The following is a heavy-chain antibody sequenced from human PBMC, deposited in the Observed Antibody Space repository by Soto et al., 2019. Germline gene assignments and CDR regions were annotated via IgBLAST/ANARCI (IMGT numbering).Heavy chain of an antibody. Sequence: QLTLKESGPTLVKPTQTLTLTCTFSGFSLSTSGVGVGWLRQPPEKALEWLALIYWDDDKRYRPSLKSRLTITKGTSKNQPGLTRTNTDPVDTATDSCAHSPMSWVTPAAGGWVAPWGQGTQVTVSS. J-gene: IGHJ5*02. V-gene: IGHV2-5*02. CDR3: AHSPMSWVTPAAGGWVAP. CDR1: GFSLSTSGVG. CDR2: IYWDDDK. D-gene: IGHD6-25*01.